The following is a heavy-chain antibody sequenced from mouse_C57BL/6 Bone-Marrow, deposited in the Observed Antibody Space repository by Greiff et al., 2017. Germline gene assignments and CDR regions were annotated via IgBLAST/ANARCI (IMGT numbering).Heavy chain of an antibody. CDR1: GYSFTGYY. CDR3: ARENFDV. Sequence: EVKLVESGPELVKPGASVKISCKASGYSFTGYYMNWVKQSPEKSLEWIGEINPSTGGTTYNQKFKAKATLTVAKSSSTADMQLKSLTSEDSAVYYCARENFDVWGTGTTVTVSS. CDR2: INPSTGGT. V-gene: IGHV1-42*01. J-gene: IGHJ1*03.